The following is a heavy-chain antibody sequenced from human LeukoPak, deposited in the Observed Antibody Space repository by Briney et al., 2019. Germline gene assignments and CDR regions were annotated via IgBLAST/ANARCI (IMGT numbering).Heavy chain of an antibody. CDR1: GGSISSGSYY. CDR2: IYTSGST. J-gene: IGHJ3*02. D-gene: IGHD3-3*01. CDR3: ARDGAYYDFWSGYYAEGAFDI. V-gene: IGHV4-61*02. Sequence: SETLSLTCTVSGGSISSGSYYWSWIRQPAGKGLEWIGRIYTSGSTNYNPSLKSRVTMSVDTSKNQFSLKLSSVTAADTAVYYCARDGAYYDFWSGYYAEGAFDIWGQGTMVTVSS.